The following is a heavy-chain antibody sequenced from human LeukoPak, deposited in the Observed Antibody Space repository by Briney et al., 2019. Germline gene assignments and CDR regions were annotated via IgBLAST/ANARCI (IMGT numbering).Heavy chain of an antibody. Sequence: GGALRLSCAASGFTFSSYAMHLVRQAPGEGLEDVSAISRNGGSTYYANSVKGRFTISRDNSKNTLYIQMGSLRAEDMAVYYCARNYYGSGSYEDYYYMDVWGKGTTVTISS. CDR1: GFTFSSYA. J-gene: IGHJ6*03. CDR3: ARNYYGSGSYEDYYYMDV. D-gene: IGHD3-10*01. CDR2: ISRNGGST. V-gene: IGHV3-64*01.